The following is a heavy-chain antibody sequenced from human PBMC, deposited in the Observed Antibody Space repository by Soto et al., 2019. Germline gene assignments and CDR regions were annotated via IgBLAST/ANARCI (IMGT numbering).Heavy chain of an antibody. Sequence: GASVKVSCKASGYTFSGYHMHWVRQAPGQGLEWMGWIKPDSDGSNYAQKFQGRVTLTRDASISTAYMELTRLRSDDTAVYYCVAVSYDSSGYYYVDHWGQGTLVTVSS. D-gene: IGHD3-22*01. CDR1: GYTFSGYH. V-gene: IGHV1-2*02. J-gene: IGHJ4*02. CDR3: VAVSYDSSGYYYVDH. CDR2: IKPDSDGS.